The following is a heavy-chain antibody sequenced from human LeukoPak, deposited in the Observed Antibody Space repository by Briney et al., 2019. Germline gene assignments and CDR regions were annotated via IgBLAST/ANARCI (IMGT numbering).Heavy chain of an antibody. CDR3: ARDRLDTAMVTSYYYYGMDV. CDR1: GYTFTSYY. CDR2: INPSGGST. J-gene: IGHJ6*02. Sequence: ASVKVSYKASGYTFTSYYMHWVRQAPGQGLEWMGIINPSGGSTSYAQKFQGRVTMTRDTSTSTVYMELSSLRSEDTAVYYCARDRLDTAMVTSYYYYGMDVWGQGTTVTVSS. D-gene: IGHD5-18*01. V-gene: IGHV1-46*01.